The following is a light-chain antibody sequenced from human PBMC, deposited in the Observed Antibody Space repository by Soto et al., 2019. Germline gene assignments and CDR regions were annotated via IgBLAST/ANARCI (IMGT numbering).Light chain of an antibody. J-gene: IGKJ5*01. CDR2: AAS. V-gene: IGKV1-9*01. Sequence: GEIVTITCRASQVISTSLAWYQVTPGKAPKLLIYAASTLESGVPSRFSATVSGTEFSLTITSLQPEDFATYYCQQLFDSPITFGQGTRLEI. CDR1: QVISTS. CDR3: QQLFDSPIT.